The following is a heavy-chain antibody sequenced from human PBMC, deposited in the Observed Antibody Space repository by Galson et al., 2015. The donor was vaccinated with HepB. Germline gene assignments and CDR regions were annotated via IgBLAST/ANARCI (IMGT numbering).Heavy chain of an antibody. V-gene: IGHV3-30*04. CDR1: GFTFSSYA. J-gene: IGHJ3*02. D-gene: IGHD6-13*01. CDR2: ISYDGSNK. CDR3: AREPGIAAAGTPAFDI. Sequence: SLRLSCAASGFTFSSYAMHWVRQAPGKGLEWVAVISYDGSNKYYADSVKGRFTISRDNSKNTLYLQMNSLRAEDTAVYYCAREPGIAAAGTPAFDIWGQGTMVTVSS.